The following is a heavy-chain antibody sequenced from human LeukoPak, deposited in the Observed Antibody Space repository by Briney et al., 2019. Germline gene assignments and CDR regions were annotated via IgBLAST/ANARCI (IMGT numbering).Heavy chain of an antibody. CDR3: ARDWPTIAAAGTIPEYFQH. Sequence: GGSLRLSCAASGFTFSSYSMNWVRQAPGKGLEWVSSSSSSSSYIYYADSVKGRFTISRDNAKNSLYLQMNSLRAEDTAVYYCARDWPTIAAAGTIPEYFQHWGQGTLVTVSS. J-gene: IGHJ1*01. V-gene: IGHV3-21*01. D-gene: IGHD6-13*01. CDR2: SSSSSSYI. CDR1: GFTFSSYS.